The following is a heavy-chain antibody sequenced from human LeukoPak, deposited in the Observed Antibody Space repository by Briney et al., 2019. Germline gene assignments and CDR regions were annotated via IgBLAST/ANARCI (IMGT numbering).Heavy chain of an antibody. Sequence: PGGSLRLSCAASGFTFSSYGMHWVRQAPGKGLEWVAVIWYDGSNKYYADSVKGRFTISRDNSKNTLYLQMNSLRAEDTAVYYCARTRGSGTGSYYFDYWGQGILVTVSS. V-gene: IGHV3-33*01. CDR1: GFTFSSYG. J-gene: IGHJ4*02. CDR2: IWYDGSNK. CDR3: ARTRGSGTGSYYFDY. D-gene: IGHD3-10*01.